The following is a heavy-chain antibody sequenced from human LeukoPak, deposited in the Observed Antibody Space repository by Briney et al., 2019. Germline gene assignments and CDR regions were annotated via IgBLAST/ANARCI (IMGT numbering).Heavy chain of an antibody. CDR1: GGSISSSSYY. V-gene: IGHV4-39*07. Sequence: SETLSLTCTVSGGSISSSSYYWGWIRQPPGKGLEWIRSIYYSGSTYYNPSLKSRVTISVDTSKNQFSLKLSSVTAADTAVYYCARAPWFGELLPHSHFDYWGQGTLVTVSS. D-gene: IGHD3-10*01. CDR2: IYYSGST. J-gene: IGHJ4*02. CDR3: ARAPWFGELLPHSHFDY.